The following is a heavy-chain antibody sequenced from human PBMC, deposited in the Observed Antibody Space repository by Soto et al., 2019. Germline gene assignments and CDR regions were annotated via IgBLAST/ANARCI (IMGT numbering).Heavy chain of an antibody. V-gene: IGHV4-31*03. CDR2: IYYSGST. J-gene: IGHJ4*02. Sequence: SETLSLTCTVSGGSISSGGYYWSWIRQHPGKGLEWIGYIYYSGSTYYNPSLKSRVTISVDTSKNQFSLKLSSVTAADTAVYYCARVRVAATVDYWGQGTLVTVSS. CDR1: GGSISSGGYY. CDR3: ARVRVAATVDY. D-gene: IGHD2-15*01.